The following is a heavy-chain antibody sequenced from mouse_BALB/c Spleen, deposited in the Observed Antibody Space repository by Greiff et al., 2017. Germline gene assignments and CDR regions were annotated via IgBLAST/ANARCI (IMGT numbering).Heavy chain of an antibody. J-gene: IGHJ3*01. CDR2: IWSGGST. CDR3: ARICDYDEGFAY. CDR1: GFSLTSYG. V-gene: IGHV2-2*02. Sequence: QVQLQQSGPGLVQPSQSLSITCTVSGFSLTSYGVHWVRQSPGKGLEWLGVIWSGGSTDYNAAFISRLSISKDNSKSQVFFKMNSLQANDTAIYYCARICDYDEGFAYWGQGTLVTVSA. D-gene: IGHD2-4*01.